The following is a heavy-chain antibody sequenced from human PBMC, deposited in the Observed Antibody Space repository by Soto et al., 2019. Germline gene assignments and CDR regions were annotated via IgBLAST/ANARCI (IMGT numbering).Heavy chain of an antibody. J-gene: IGHJ4*02. CDR2: IIPVFGTP. CDR1: VGTYKNYF. V-gene: IGHV1-69*01. Sequence: QVQLVQSGAEVRKPGSSVKVSCKASVGTYKNYFIGWVRQAPGQGLEWLGGIIPVFGTPNYAQSFQDRLTITADESTGTTYLEFRSLRSDDTAVYYCARGPDGALIVTVPSEYWGQGTPVTVAS. D-gene: IGHD3-22*01. CDR3: ARGPDGALIVTVPSEY.